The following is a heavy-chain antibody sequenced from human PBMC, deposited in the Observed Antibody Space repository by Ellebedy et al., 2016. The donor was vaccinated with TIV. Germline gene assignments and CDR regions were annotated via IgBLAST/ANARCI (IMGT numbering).Heavy chain of an antibody. V-gene: IGHV3-48*01. Sequence: GESLKISCAGSGFTFYSYSMNWVRQAPGKGLEWISYIIKSDTTYYADSVRVRFTISSDNAKRALFLQMNSLRLEETAVYYCARDAMILIFDSWGQGTLVTVSS. CDR3: ARDAMILIFDS. J-gene: IGHJ4*02. D-gene: IGHD2-15*01. CDR2: IIKSDTT. CDR1: GFTFYSYS.